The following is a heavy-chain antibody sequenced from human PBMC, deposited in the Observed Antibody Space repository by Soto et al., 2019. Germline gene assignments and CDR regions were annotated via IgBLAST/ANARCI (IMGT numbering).Heavy chain of an antibody. J-gene: IGHJ6*03. V-gene: IGHV3-11*01. CDR3: ARDRTYCFYMYV. Sequence: QVQLVESGGGLVKPVGSLRLSCAASGFTFSDYYMSWIRQAPGKGLEWVSYISSSGSTIYYASSVKGRFTISRDNAKNSLYLQMNSLRAEVTALYYCARDRTYCFYMYVCGKGTTVTVAS. CDR2: ISSSGSTI. CDR1: GFTFSDYY.